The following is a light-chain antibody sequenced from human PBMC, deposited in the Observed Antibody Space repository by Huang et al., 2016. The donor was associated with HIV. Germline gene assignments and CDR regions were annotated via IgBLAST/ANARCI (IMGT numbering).Light chain of an antibody. V-gene: IGKV3-20*01. CDR3: QQYGSSSLT. J-gene: IGKJ4*01. CDR1: QSLSAGY. Sequence: EIVLTQSPGTLSLSPGERATLSCRASQSLSAGYLAWYQQKPGQAPRLLRYGASNRATGIPDRFSGSGSGTDFTLTIRKLEPEDFAVYYCQQYGSSSLTFGGGTKVEIK. CDR2: GAS.